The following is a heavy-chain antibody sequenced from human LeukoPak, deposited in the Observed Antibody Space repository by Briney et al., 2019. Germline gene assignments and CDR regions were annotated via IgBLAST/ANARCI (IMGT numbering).Heavy chain of an antibody. CDR2: IYRNDDK. V-gene: IGHV2-5*01. CDR1: GFSLSTSGVG. Sequence: SGPTLVNPTQTLTLTCTFSGFSLSTSGVGVGWIRQPPGKALEWLALIYRNDDKRYSPSLKSRLTITKDTSKNQVVLTRTNMDPVDTATYYCAHRRHDILTGYLNYFDYWGQGTLVTVSS. D-gene: IGHD3-9*01. J-gene: IGHJ4*02. CDR3: AHRRHDILTGYLNYFDY.